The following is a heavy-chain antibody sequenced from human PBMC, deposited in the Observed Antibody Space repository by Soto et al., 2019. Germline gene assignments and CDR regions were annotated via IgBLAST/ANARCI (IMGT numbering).Heavy chain of an antibody. V-gene: IGHV4-31*03. CDR3: ARAAHYSSPFRWFDP. CDR1: GGSISSGGYY. D-gene: IGHD6-13*01. J-gene: IGHJ5*02. CDR2: IYYSGST. Sequence: PSETLSLTCTVSGGSISSGGYYWSWIRQHPGKGLEWIGYIYYSGSTYYNPSLKSRVTISVDTSKNQFSLKLSSVTAADTAVYYCARAAHYSSPFRWFDPWGQGTLATVSS.